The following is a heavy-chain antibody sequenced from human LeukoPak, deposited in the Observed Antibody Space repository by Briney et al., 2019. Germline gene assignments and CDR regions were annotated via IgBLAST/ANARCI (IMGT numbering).Heavy chain of an antibody. D-gene: IGHD3-22*01. CDR3: ARDRRSGCPSE. J-gene: IGHJ4*02. CDR2: IYHSGST. CDR1: GYSISSGYY. Sequence: SETLSLTCIVSGYSISSGYYWGWIRQPPGKGLEWIGSIYHSGSTYYNPSLKSRVTISVDTSKNQFSLKLSSVTAADTAVYYCARDRRSGCPSEWGQGTLVTVSS. V-gene: IGHV4-38-2*02.